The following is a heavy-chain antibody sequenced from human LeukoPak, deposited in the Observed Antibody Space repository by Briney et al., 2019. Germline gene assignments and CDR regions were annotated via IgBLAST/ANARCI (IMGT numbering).Heavy chain of an antibody. CDR3: ARARFRDYYGSGSTGSFDI. D-gene: IGHD3-10*01. CDR2: INPNSGGT. CDR1: GYTFTGCY. V-gene: IGHV1-2*02. J-gene: IGHJ3*02. Sequence: ASVKVSCKASGYTFTGCYMHWVRQAPGQGLEWMGWINPNSGGTNYAQKFQGRVTMTRDTSISTAYMELSRLRSDDTAVYYCARARFRDYYGSGSTGSFDIWGQGTMVTVSS.